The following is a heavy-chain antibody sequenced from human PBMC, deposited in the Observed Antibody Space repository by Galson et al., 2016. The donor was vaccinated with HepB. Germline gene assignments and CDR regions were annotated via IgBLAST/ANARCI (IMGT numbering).Heavy chain of an antibody. CDR2: IYWDDDK. CDR3: AVTGYCIGGSCYSGAFDI. V-gene: IGHV2-5*02. CDR1: GFSLTSTEVA. Sequence: PALVKPTQTLTLTCTFSGFSLTSTEVAVGWIRQPPGKALEWLALIYWDDDKRYSPSLKGRLTFTKDTSKNQVVLTMTNLDPVDTATYYCAVTGYCIGGSCYSGAFDIWGQGTVVIVSS. D-gene: IGHD2-15*01. J-gene: IGHJ3*02.